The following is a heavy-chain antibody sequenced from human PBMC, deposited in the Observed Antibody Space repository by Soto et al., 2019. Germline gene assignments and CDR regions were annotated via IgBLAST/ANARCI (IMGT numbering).Heavy chain of an antibody. CDR3: AGVGGGNYCSGGSCCFF. Sequence: ASVKVSCKASGGTFSSYAISWVRQAPGQGLEWMGGIIPIFGTANYAQKFQGRVTITADESTSTAYMELSSLRSEDTAVYYCAGVGGGNYCSGGSCCFFWGQGTLITVSS. CDR2: IIPIFGTA. V-gene: IGHV1-69*13. J-gene: IGHJ4*02. CDR1: GGTFSSYA. D-gene: IGHD2-15*01.